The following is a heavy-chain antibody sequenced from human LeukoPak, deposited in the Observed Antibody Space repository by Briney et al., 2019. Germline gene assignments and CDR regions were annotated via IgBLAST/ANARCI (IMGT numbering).Heavy chain of an antibody. J-gene: IGHJ4*02. Sequence: SETLSLTCTVSGGSISSYYWSWIRQPPGKGLERIGYIYYSGSTNYNPSLKSRVTISVDTSKNQFSLKLSSVTAADTAVYYCARALGYYDSSGRYFDYWGQGTLVTVSS. V-gene: IGHV4-59*01. CDR1: GGSISSYY. CDR2: IYYSGST. D-gene: IGHD3-22*01. CDR3: ARALGYYDSSGRYFDY.